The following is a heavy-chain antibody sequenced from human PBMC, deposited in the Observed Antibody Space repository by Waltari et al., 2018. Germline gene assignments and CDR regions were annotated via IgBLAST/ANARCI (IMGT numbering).Heavy chain of an antibody. D-gene: IGHD6-13*01. Sequence: SMNWVRQAPGKGLEWVSYISSSSSTIYYADSVKGRFTISRDNAKNSLYLQMNSLRAEDTAVYYCAREGLTLVAAAGFDYWGQGTLVTVSS. V-gene: IGHV3-48*04. CDR2: ISSSSSTI. CDR1: S. J-gene: IGHJ4*02. CDR3: AREGLTLVAAAGFDY.